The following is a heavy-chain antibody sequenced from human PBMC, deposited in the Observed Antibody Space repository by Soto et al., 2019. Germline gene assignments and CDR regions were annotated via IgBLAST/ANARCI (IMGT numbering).Heavy chain of an antibody. J-gene: IGHJ3*02. CDR1: GFTVSSNY. CDR3: AREEYSSSSLAFDI. V-gene: IGHV3-53*01. CDR2: IYSGGST. D-gene: IGHD6-6*01. Sequence: ESGGGLIQPGGSLRLSCAASGFTVSSNYMSWVRQAPGKGLEWVSVIYSGGSTYYADSVKGRFTISRDNSKNTLYLQMNSLRAEDTAVYYCAREEYSSSSLAFDIWGQGTMVTVSS.